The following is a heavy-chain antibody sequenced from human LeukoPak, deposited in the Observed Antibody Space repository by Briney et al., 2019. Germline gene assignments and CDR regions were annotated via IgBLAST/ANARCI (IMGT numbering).Heavy chain of an antibody. D-gene: IGHD3-10*01. J-gene: IGHJ4*02. V-gene: IGHV3-7*01. Sequence: PGGSLRLSCAASGFMFTSYWMSWVRQAPGKGLEWVANINQDGSAKYYVDSVKGRFTISRDNAKNSLYLQMNSLRAEDTAVYYCARVRITSDYWGQGTLVTVSS. CDR2: INQDGSAK. CDR1: GFMFTSYW. CDR3: ARVRITSDY.